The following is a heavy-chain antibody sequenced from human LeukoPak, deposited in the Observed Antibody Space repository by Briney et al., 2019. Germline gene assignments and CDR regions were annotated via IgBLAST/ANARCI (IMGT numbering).Heavy chain of an antibody. D-gene: IGHD5-12*01. CDR1: GGSVSSGTYY. Sequence: PSETLSLTCAVSGGSVSSGTYYWSWIRQPPGKGLEWIGYIYYSGSTNYNPSLKSRVAISIDTSKNQFSLKLSSVTAADTAVYYCARDRVRGNANPYFDYWGQGTLVTVSS. J-gene: IGHJ4*02. CDR2: IYYSGST. CDR3: ARDRVRGNANPYFDY. V-gene: IGHV4-61*01.